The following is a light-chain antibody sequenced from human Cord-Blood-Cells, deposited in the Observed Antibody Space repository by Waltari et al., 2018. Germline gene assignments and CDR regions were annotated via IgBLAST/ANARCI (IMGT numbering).Light chain of an antibody. V-gene: IGKV3-20*01. CDR3: QQYGSSPLT. CDR1: QSVSSSY. J-gene: IGKJ4*01. CDR2: CAS. Sequence: EIVLTQSPGTLPLSPGERATLSCRASQSVSSSYLAWYQQKPGQAPRLLIYCASSRPTGIPDRFSGSGSGTYCTLTISRLEPEDFAVYYCQQYGSSPLTFGGGTKVEIK.